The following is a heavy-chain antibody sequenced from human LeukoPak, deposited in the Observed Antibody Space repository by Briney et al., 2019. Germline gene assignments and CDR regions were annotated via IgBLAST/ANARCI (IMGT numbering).Heavy chain of an antibody. CDR1: GYTFTSYD. J-gene: IGHJ4*02. V-gene: IGHV1-8*01. D-gene: IGHD6-19*01. CDR3: ARLKYSSGWYEDY. CDR2: MNPNSGNT. Sequence: ASVKVSCKASGYTFTSYDINGVRQATGQGLECMGWMNPNSGNTGYAQKFQGRVTMTRNTSISTAYMELSSLRSEDTAVYYCARLKYSSGWYEDYWGQGTLVTVSS.